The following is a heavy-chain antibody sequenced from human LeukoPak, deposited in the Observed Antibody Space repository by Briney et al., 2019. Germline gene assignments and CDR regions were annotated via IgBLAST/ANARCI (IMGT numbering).Heavy chain of an antibody. CDR2: IYYSGST. CDR1: GGSISSSSYY. J-gene: IGHJ6*02. Sequence: SQTLSLTCTVSGGSISSSSYYWGWIRQPPGKGLEWIGSIYYSGSTYYNPSLKSRVTISVDTSKNQFSLKLSSVTAADTAVYYCASSRSDPGQWLVLAYGMDVWGQGTTVTVSS. CDR3: ASSRSDPGQWLVLAYGMDV. V-gene: IGHV4-39*07. D-gene: IGHD6-19*01.